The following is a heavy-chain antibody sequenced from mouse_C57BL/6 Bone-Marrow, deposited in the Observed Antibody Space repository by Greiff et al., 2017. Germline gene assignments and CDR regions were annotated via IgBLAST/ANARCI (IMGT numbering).Heavy chain of an antibody. V-gene: IGHV1-59*01. D-gene: IGHD2-3*01. J-gene: IGHJ3*01. Sequence: QVQLQQPGAELVRPGTSVKLSCKASGYTFTSYWMHWVQQRPGQGLEWIGVIDPSDSYTNYTQKFKGKATLTVDTSSSTAYMQLSSLTSEDSAVYYCARWGWLLRGGFAYWGQGTLVTVSA. CDR3: ARWGWLLRGGFAY. CDR1: GYTFTSYW. CDR2: IDPSDSYT.